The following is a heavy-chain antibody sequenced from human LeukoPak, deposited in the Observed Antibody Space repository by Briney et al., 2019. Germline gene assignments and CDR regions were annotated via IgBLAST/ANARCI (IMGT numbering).Heavy chain of an antibody. CDR1: GFTFSSYA. Sequence: GGSLRLSCAASGFTFSSYAMHWVRQAPGKGLDYVSAISSNGGSTYYANSVKGRFTISRDNSKNTLYLQMGSLRAEDMAVYYCAREVAVAGPFDYWGQGTLVTVSS. CDR3: AREVAVAGPFDY. V-gene: IGHV3-64*01. D-gene: IGHD6-19*01. J-gene: IGHJ4*02. CDR2: ISSNGGST.